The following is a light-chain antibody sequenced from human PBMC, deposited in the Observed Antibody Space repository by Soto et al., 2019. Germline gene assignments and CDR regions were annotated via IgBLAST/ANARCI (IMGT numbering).Light chain of an antibody. CDR1: SSDVGGYNY. CDR2: EVS. Sequence: QSALTQPPSASGSPGQSVTISCTGTSSDVGGYNYVSWYQQHPGKAPKLMIYEVSKRPSGVPDRFSGSKSGNTASLTVSGLQADDEAAYYCSSYAVINGWVFGGGTKLTVL. CDR3: SSYAVINGWV. J-gene: IGLJ3*02. V-gene: IGLV2-8*01.